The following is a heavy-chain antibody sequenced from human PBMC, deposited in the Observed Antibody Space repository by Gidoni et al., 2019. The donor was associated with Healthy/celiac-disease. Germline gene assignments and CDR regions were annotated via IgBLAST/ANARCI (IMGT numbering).Heavy chain of an antibody. V-gene: IGHV2-5*01. D-gene: IGHD3-22*01. J-gene: IGHJ1*01. CDR1: GFSLSTSGVG. CDR2: IYWNDDK. CDR3: ARPRNYDSCGSYYVGYFQH. Sequence: QITWKESGPTRGKPTQTLTLTCTFSGFSLSTSGVGVGWNRQPPGKDLEWLALIYWNDDKRSSPSRKSRLTITKAASNIQVVLTMTNMDPVDPATYCCARPRNYDSCGSYYVGYFQHWGQGTLITVSS.